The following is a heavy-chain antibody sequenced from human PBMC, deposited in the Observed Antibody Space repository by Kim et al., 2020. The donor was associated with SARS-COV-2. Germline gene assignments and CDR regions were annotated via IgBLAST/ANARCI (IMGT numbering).Heavy chain of an antibody. J-gene: IGHJ6*02. CDR2: IYAGDSDT. V-gene: IGHV5-51*01. CDR1: GYSFTNYW. Sequence: GESLKISCKGSGYSFTNYWIGWVRQMPGKGLEWMGVIYAGDSDTRYSPSFQGQVTIPADKSISTAYLQWRRLQASDSAIHYCARLGGGGVVRAKDKYYQGLDVWGQGTTVTVAS. D-gene: IGHD3-3*01. CDR3: ARLGGGGVVRAKDKYYQGLDV.